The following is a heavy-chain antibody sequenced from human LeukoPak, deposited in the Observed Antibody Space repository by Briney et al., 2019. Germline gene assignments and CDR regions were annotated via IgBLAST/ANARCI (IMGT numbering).Heavy chain of an antibody. CDR3: ASTYYYDTQD. D-gene: IGHD3-22*01. Sequence: GGSLRLSCAASGFTFSSYSMNWVRQAPGKGLEWVSSISTGSSYIYYADLVKGRFTISRDNAKNSLYLQMNSLRAEDTAVYYCASTYYYDTQDWGQGTLVTVSS. J-gene: IGHJ4*02. CDR1: GFTFSSYS. V-gene: IGHV3-21*01. CDR2: ISTGSSYI.